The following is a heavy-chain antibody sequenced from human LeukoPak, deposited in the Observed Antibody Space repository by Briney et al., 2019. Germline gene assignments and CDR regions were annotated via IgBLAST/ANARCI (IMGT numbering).Heavy chain of an antibody. CDR1: GGSISNYY. Sequence: PSETLSLTCTVSGGSISNYYWNWIRQPPGKGLEWIGRIYTSGSTNYNPSLKSRVTMSVDTSKNQFSLKLSSVTAADTAVYYCARDLSYYDFWSGYADYYYYMDVWGKGTTVTVSS. CDR3: ARDLSYYDFWSGYADYYYYMDV. V-gene: IGHV4-4*07. D-gene: IGHD3-3*01. J-gene: IGHJ6*03. CDR2: IYTSGST.